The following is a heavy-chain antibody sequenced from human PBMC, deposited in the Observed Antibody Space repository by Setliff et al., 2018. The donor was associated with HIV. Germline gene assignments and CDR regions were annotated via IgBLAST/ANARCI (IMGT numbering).Heavy chain of an antibody. CDR3: ARVLHCGGDCYTDAFDI. V-gene: IGHV1-2*06. D-gene: IGHD2-21*01. Sequence: ASVKVSCKASGYTFTGFYMHWVRQAPGQGLEWMGRINPNSGDTNYAQKFQGRVTMTRDTSISTAYMELSRLRSDDTAVYYCARVLHCGGDCYTDAFDIWVQGTMVTVSS. J-gene: IGHJ3*02. CDR2: INPNSGDT. CDR1: GYTFTGFY.